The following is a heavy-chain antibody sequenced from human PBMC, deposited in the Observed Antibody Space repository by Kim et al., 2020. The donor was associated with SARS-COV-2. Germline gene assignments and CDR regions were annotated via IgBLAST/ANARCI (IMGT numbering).Heavy chain of an antibody. CDR3: AVGIAGDVKPSIAARLDY. D-gene: IGHD6-6*01. CDR2: IIPIFGTA. V-gene: IGHV1-69*13. Sequence: SVKVSCKASGGTFSSYAISWVRQAPGQGLEWMGGIIPIFGTANYAQKFQGRVTITADESTSTAYMELSSLRSEDTAVYYCAVGIAGDVKPSIAARLDYWGQGTLVTVSS. J-gene: IGHJ4*02. CDR1: GGTFSSYA.